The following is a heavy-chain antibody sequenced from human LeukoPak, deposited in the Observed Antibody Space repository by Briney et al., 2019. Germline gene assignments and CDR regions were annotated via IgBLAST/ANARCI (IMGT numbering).Heavy chain of an antibody. CDR1: GGSISSTNW. CDR3: AREGGPYRPLDY. J-gene: IGHJ4*02. V-gene: IGHV4-4*02. Sequence: SGTLSLTCGVSGGSISSTNWWTWVRQPPGEGLEWIGEVHLSGRTNYNPSLESRVAMSVDMSENHISLKLTSVTAADTAVYYCAREGGPYRPLDYSGQGTLVTVSS. CDR2: VHLSGRT.